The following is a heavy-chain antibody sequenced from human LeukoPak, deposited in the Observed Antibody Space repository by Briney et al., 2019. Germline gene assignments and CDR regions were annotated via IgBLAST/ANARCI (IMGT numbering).Heavy chain of an antibody. J-gene: IGHJ4*02. Sequence: ASVKVSCKVSGYTLSEFSMHWVRQAPGKGLEWMGSFDPEDAETIFAQKFQGRFTMTEDTSTDTAYMELSSLRSEDTAVYFCATALESNSGSWIDFWGQGTLVTVSS. CDR1: GYTLSEFS. CDR3: ATALESNSGSWIDF. CDR2: FDPEDAET. V-gene: IGHV1-24*01. D-gene: IGHD3/OR15-3a*01.